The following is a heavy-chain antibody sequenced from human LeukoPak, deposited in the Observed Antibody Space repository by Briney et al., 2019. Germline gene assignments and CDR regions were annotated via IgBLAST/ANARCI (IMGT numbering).Heavy chain of an antibody. D-gene: IGHD2-2*03. CDR3: ARGGYCSSTSCYYYMDV. CDR2: INPNSGGT. J-gene: IGHJ6*03. CDR1: GYTFTGYY. V-gene: IGHV1-2*02. Sequence: GASVKVSCKASGYTFTGYYMHWVRQAPGQGLEWMGWINPNSGGTNYAQKFRGRVTMTRDTSISTAYMELSRLRSDDTAVYYCARGGYCSSTSCYYYMDVWGKGTTVTVSS.